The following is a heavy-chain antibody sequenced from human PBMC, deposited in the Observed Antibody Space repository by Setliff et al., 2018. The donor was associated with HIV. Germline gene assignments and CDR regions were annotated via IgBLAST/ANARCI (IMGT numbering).Heavy chain of an antibody. CDR2: ISHSSSPR. J-gene: IGHJ4*01. CDR1: GFTFSDNY. D-gene: IGHD3-10*01. CDR3: ARDRVPHY. V-gene: IGHV3-11*04. Sequence: GGSLRLSCSVSGFTFSDNYMGWIRLAPGKGLEWISSISHSSSPRHYADSVKGRFTISRDNAKNSLYLQMNSLRVEDTAVYYCARDRVPHYWGQGILVTVSS.